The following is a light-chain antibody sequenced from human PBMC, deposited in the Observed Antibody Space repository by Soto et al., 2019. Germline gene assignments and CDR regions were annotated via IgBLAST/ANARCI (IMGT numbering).Light chain of an antibody. CDR1: QSIGSW. CDR2: DAS. CDR3: QQCNSYSSTWT. Sequence: DIQITQSPATLSANVGDRVTITCRASQSIGSWLAWYQQKPGKAPKLLIYDASSLESGVPSRFSGSGSGTEFTLTISSLQPDDFATYYCQQCNSYSSTWTSGHGTIVAIK. V-gene: IGKV1-5*01. J-gene: IGKJ1*01.